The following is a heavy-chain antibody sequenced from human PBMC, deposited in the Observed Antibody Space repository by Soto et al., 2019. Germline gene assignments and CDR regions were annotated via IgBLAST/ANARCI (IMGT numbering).Heavy chain of an antibody. CDR2: INTGNGNT. V-gene: IGHV1-3*04. Sequence: SVKVSCKASGYTFTNYCIHWVRQAPGQRLESMGYINTGNGNTKYSQKFQGRVTITGDTSASTAYMELSSLRYEDTAIYYCARGDNWDYVYFHYCGQGTLVTVSS. CDR1: GYTFTNYC. CDR3: ARGDNWDYVYFHY. D-gene: IGHD1-7*01. J-gene: IGHJ4*02.